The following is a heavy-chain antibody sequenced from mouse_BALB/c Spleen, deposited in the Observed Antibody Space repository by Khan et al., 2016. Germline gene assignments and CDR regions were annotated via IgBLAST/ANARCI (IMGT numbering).Heavy chain of an antibody. V-gene: IGHV6-6*02. D-gene: IGHD2-13*01. CDR2: IRLKSNNYAT. Sequence: EGKLEGAGGGLVQPGGSMKLSCVASGFTFSNYWMNWVRQSPEKGLEWVAEIRLKSNNYATHYAESVKGRFTISRDDSKSSVYLQMNNLRAEDTGMYYCTKLDYYYAMDYWGQGTSVTVSS. J-gene: IGHJ4*01. CDR3: TKLDYYYAMDY. CDR1: GFTFSNYW.